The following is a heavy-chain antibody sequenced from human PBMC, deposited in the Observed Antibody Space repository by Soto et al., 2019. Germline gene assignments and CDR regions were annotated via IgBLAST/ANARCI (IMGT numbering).Heavy chain of an antibody. CDR3: AGDQNSYLWAYY. D-gene: IGHD1-26*01. Sequence: QVQLQESGPGLVKPSETLSLTCSVSGGSMSSYYWSWARQPPGKGLEWIGYVHYSGTTSYKSSLKSRVTITIDTSKKQFSLKLSSVTAADTAVYYCAGDQNSYLWAYYWGQGTLVTVSS. CDR2: VHYSGTT. J-gene: IGHJ4*02. V-gene: IGHV4-59*01. CDR1: GGSMSSYY.